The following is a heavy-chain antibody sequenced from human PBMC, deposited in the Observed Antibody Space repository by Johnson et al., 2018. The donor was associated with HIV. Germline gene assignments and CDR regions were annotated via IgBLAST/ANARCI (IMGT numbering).Heavy chain of an antibody. CDR2: ISSNGGST. CDR1: GFTFSSYA. CDR3: ASDITGTTESAFDI. Sequence: EVQLVESGGGLVQPGGSLRLSCAASGFTFSSYAMHWVRQAPGKRLDYVSAISSNGGSTYYANSLTGRFTISRHSSKTTMYLQMGRLIAEDMAVYYFASDITGTTESAFDIWGRGTMVSVAP. D-gene: IGHD1-7*01. J-gene: IGHJ3*02. V-gene: IGHV3-64*01.